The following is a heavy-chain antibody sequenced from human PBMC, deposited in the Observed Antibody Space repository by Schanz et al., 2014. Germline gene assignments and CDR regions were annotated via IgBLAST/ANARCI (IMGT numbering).Heavy chain of an antibody. Sequence: EVQLVESGGGLAQPGGSLRLSCAASGFSFSTYAMNWVRQAPGKGLEWVSLISGRGDSTHYADSVKGRFTISRDNSRKTLSLQMNSLRTEDTAVYYCTRQDFAASHSSSPYGMDAWGQGTTVTVSS. D-gene: IGHD6-6*01. CDR1: GFSFSTYA. J-gene: IGHJ6*02. CDR2: ISGRGDST. V-gene: IGHV3-23*04. CDR3: TRQDFAASHSSSPYGMDA.